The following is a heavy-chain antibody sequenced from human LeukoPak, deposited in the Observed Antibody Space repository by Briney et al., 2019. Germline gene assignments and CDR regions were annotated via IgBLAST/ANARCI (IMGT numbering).Heavy chain of an antibody. CDR2: ISYDGNNK. J-gene: IGHJ4*02. CDR1: GFTFSSYG. Sequence: PGGSLRLSCAASGFTFSSYGMHWVRQAPGKGLEWVAVISYDGNNKYYADSVKGRFTISRDNSKNTLYLQTNSLRAADTAVYYCAKGLREWELLHLGYWGQGTLVTVSS. D-gene: IGHD1-26*01. V-gene: IGHV3-30*18. CDR3: AKGLREWELLHLGY.